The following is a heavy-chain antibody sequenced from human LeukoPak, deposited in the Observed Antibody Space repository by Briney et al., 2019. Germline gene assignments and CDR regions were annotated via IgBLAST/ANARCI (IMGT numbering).Heavy chain of an antibody. J-gene: IGHJ4*02. D-gene: IGHD4-17*01. CDR2: ISAYNGNT. CDR3: ARDMTTVTNGDY. CDR1: DYTFTNYG. Sequence: ASVKVSCKTSDYTFTNYGISWVRQAPGQGLEWMGWISAYNGNTNYAQKLQGRVTMTTDTSTSTAYMELRSLRSDDTAVYYCARDMTTVTNGDYWGQGTLVTVSS. V-gene: IGHV1-18*01.